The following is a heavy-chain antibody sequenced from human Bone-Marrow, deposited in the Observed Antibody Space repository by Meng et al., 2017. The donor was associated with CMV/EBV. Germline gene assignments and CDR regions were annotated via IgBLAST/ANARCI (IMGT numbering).Heavy chain of an antibody. J-gene: IGHJ4*02. V-gene: IGHV1-2*02. CDR1: GYTFTGYY. Sequence: ASVKVSCKASGYTFTGYYMHWVRQAPGQGLEWMGWINPNSGGTNYAQKFQGRVTMTRDTSISTAYMELSRLRSDDTAVYYCARGYAFITMVRGVIPYFDYWGQGTRVTGSS. CDR3: ARGYAFITMVRGVIPYFDY. D-gene: IGHD3-10*01. CDR2: INPNSGGT.